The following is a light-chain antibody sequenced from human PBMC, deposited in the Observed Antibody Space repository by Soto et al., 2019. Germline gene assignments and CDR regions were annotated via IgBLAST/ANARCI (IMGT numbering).Light chain of an antibody. Sequence: EIVMTQSPATLSVSPGERATLSCRASQSVSSNLAWYQQKPGQAPRLLIYGASTRAIGIPARFSGSGSGTEFTLTFSILHSEDFAVYYCQQYNNWPPKHTFGQGTKLEMK. CDR2: GAS. J-gene: IGKJ2*01. CDR3: QQYNNWPPKHT. V-gene: IGKV3-15*01. CDR1: QSVSSN.